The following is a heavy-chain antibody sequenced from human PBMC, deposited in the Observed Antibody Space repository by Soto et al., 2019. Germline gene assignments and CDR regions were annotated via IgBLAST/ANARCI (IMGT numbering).Heavy chain of an antibody. CDR2: IYYSGST. D-gene: IGHD6-13*01. J-gene: IGHJ4*02. CDR3: ARDSIAAAGRYYFDY. CDR1: GGSISSYY. V-gene: IGHV4-59*01. Sequence: SETLSLTCTVSGGSISSYYWSWIRQPPGKGLEWIGYIYYSGSTNYNPSLKSRVTISVDTSKNQFSLKLSSVTAADTAVYYCARDSIAAAGRYYFDYWGQGTLVTVS.